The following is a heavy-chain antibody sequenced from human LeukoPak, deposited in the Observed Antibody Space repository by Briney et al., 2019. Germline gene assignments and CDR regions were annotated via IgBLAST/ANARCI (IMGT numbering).Heavy chain of an antibody. Sequence: SETLSLTCTVSGGSISSYYWSWIRQPPGKGLDWIGYIYYSGSTNYNPSLKSRVTISIDTSKNQFSLKVTSVTAADTAVYYCARDRDSSGLRDFDLWGRGTLVTVSS. CDR2: IYYSGST. J-gene: IGHJ2*01. V-gene: IGHV4-59*01. CDR1: GGSISSYY. D-gene: IGHD3-22*01. CDR3: ARDRDSSGLRDFDL.